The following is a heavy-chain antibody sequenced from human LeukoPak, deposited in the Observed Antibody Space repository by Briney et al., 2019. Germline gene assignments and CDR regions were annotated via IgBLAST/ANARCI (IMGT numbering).Heavy chain of an antibody. J-gene: IGHJ5*02. D-gene: IGHD4-17*01. V-gene: IGHV4-59*12. CDR1: DGAIAGYS. CDR2: IYYSGDT. CDR3: ARSPQGTATTANWLDP. Sequence: PSETLSLTCTVSDGAIAGYSWSWIRQPPGKGLEWIGYIYYSGDTNYNPSLQSRVTVSVDTSKNQFSLNLISVTAADTAVYYCARSPQGTATTANWLDPWGQGTLVTVSS.